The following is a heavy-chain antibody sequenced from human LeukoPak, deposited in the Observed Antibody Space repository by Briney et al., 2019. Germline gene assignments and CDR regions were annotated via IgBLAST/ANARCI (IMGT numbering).Heavy chain of an antibody. Sequence: GESLKVSCKGSGYSFTNSWIAWVRQMPGKGLEWMGIIYPDDSDTRYSPSFQGQVTISADKSISTAYLQWSSLKASDTAMYYCARLLGVVTAKNRFYFDYWGQGTLVTVSS. J-gene: IGHJ4*02. CDR1: GYSFTNSW. V-gene: IGHV5-51*01. CDR3: ARLLGVVTAKNRFYFDY. D-gene: IGHD2-21*02. CDR2: IYPDDSDT.